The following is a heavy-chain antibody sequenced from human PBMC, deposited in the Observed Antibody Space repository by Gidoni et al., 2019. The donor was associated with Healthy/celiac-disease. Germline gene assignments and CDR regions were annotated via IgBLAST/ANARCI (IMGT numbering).Heavy chain of an antibody. CDR3: AREIMGEWELLAFDP. Sequence: QVQLVQSGAEVKKPGASVKVSCKASGYTFTGYYMHWVRQAPGQGLEWMGWINPNSGGTNYAQKFQGRVTMTRDTSISTAYMELSRLRSDDTAVYYCAREIMGEWELLAFDPWGQGTLVTVSS. D-gene: IGHD1-26*01. J-gene: IGHJ5*02. V-gene: IGHV1-2*02. CDR2: INPNSGGT. CDR1: GYTFTGYY.